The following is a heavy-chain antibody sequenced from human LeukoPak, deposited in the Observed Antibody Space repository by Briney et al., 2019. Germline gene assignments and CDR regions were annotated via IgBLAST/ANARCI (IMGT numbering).Heavy chain of an antibody. CDR2: ISWNSGSI. V-gene: IGHV3-9*01. CDR1: GFTFDDYA. J-gene: IGHJ5*02. Sequence: GGSLRLSRAASGFTFDDYAMHWVRQAPGKGLEWVSGISWNSGSIGYADSVKGRFTISRDNAKNSLYLQMNSLRAADTALYYCAKGGVATYDSSGYYYEDWFDPWGQGTLVTVSS. D-gene: IGHD3-22*01. CDR3: AKGGVATYDSSGYYYEDWFDP.